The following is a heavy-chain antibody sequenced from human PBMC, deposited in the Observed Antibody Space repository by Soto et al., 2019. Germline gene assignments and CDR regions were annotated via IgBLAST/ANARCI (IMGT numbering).Heavy chain of an antibody. J-gene: IGHJ4*02. Sequence: QVQLVQSGAEVKKPGSSVKVSCKASGGTFSSYGFSWVRQAPGQGLEWMGGIIPLFGTANYAQKFQGRVTIIADESRSTTYMELSSLRSEDSAVYYCARDECSGGSCYSDYWGQGTLVTVSS. V-gene: IGHV1-69*01. CDR2: IIPLFGTA. D-gene: IGHD2-15*01. CDR1: GGTFSSYG. CDR3: ARDECSGGSCYSDY.